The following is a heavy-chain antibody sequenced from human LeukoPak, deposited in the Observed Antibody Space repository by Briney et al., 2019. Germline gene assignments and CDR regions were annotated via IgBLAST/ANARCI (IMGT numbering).Heavy chain of an antibody. CDR3: AFIAAAGTPPYYYYGMDV. CDR2: ISSSSSTI. V-gene: IGHV3-48*01. CDR1: GFTFSSYT. D-gene: IGHD6-13*01. Sequence: GGSLRLSCAASGFTFSSYTMNWVRQAPGKGLEWVSYISSSSSTIYYADSVKGRFTISRDNAKNSLFLQMNSLRAEDTAVYYCAFIAAAGTPPYYYYGMDVWGQGTTVTVSS. J-gene: IGHJ6*02.